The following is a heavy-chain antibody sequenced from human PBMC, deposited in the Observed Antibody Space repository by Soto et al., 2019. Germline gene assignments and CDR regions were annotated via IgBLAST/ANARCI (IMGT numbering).Heavy chain of an antibody. CDR3: ARAQAVAGTGGYY. Sequence: LRLSCEASGFNFSTYWMHWVRQAPGKGLLWVSRMSSDGSSISYADSVKGRFTISRDNAKSTLFLQMNSLRAEDTAVYYCARAQAVAGTGGYYWGLGTLVTVSS. D-gene: IGHD6-19*01. J-gene: IGHJ4*02. V-gene: IGHV3-74*01. CDR1: GFNFSTYW. CDR2: MSSDGSSI.